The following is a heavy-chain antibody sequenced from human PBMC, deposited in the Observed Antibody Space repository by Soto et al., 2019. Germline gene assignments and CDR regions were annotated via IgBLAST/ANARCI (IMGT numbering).Heavy chain of an antibody. V-gene: IGHV3-23*01. CDR3: ARDPLLEWPNDAFDI. CDR2: IRDSGGST. Sequence: GGSLRLSCAASGFTFSSYAMSWVRQAPGKGLEWVSVIRDSGGSTYYADSVKGRFTISRDNSKNTLYLQMNSLRAEDTAVYYCARDPLLEWPNDAFDIWGQGTMVTVS. CDR1: GFTFSSYA. J-gene: IGHJ3*02. D-gene: IGHD3-10*01.